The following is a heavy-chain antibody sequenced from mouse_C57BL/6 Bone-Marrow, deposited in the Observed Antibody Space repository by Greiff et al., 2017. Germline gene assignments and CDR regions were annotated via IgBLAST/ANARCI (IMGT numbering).Heavy chain of an antibody. CDR1: GFTFSSYG. Sequence: DVKLVESGGDLVKPGGSLKLSCAASGFTFSSYGMSWVRQTPAKRLEWVATISSGGSYTYYPDSVKGRFTISRDNAKNTLYLQMSSLKSEDTAMYYCARHDYGAYWGQGTLVTVSA. CDR2: ISSGGSYT. CDR3: ARHDYGAY. J-gene: IGHJ3*01. V-gene: IGHV5-6*02. D-gene: IGHD1-1*01.